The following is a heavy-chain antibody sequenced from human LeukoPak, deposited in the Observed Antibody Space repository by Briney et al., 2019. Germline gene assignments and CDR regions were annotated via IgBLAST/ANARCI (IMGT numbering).Heavy chain of an antibody. D-gene: IGHD3-3*01. CDR3: ARGSVRFLEWLLPDAFDI. Sequence: SETLSLTCTVSGSSISSYYWSWIRQPPGKGLEWIGYIYYSGSTNYNPSLKSRVTISVDTSKNQFSLKLSSVTAADTAVYYCARGSVRFLEWLLPDAFDIWGQGTMVTVSS. CDR1: GSSISSYY. V-gene: IGHV4-59*01. CDR2: IYYSGST. J-gene: IGHJ3*02.